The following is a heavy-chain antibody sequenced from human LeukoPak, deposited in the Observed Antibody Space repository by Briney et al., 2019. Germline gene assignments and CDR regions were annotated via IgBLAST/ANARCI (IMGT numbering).Heavy chain of an antibody. CDR3: ATDPGETVPAAKGPRGDYCYGMDV. D-gene: IGHD2-2*01. V-gene: IGHV1-24*01. Sequence: ASVKVSRKVSGYTLTELSMHWVRQAPGKGLEWMGGFDPEDGETIYAQKFQGRVTMTEDTSTDTAYMELNSLRSDDTAVYYCATDPGETVPAAKGPRGDYCYGMDVWGQGTTVTVSS. CDR1: GYTLTELS. J-gene: IGHJ6*02. CDR2: FDPEDGET.